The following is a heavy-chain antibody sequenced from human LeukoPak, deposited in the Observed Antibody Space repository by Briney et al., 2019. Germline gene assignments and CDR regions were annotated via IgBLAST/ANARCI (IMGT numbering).Heavy chain of an antibody. CDR2: FDPEDGET. CDR1: GYTLTELS. J-gene: IGHJ3*02. CDR3: ARGLAWELGMAFDI. Sequence: EASVKVSCKVSGYTLTELSMHWVRQAPGKGLEWMGGFDPEDGETIYAQKFQGRVTTTEDTSTDTAYMELSSLRSEDTAVYYCARGLAWELGMAFDIWGQGTMVTVSS. D-gene: IGHD1-26*01. V-gene: IGHV1-24*01.